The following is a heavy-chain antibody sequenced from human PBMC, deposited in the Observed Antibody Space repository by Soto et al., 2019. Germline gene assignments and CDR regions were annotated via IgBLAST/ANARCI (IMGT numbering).Heavy chain of an antibody. CDR2: IYYRGST. CDR1: GGSISSHY. J-gene: IGHJ6*02. D-gene: IGHD1-26*01. CDR3: ARDGREAYGMDV. V-gene: IGHV4-59*11. Sequence: SETLSRTCTVSGGSISSHYWSWVRHAPGKVLEWIGHIYYRGSTSYNPSLRSRSTISVDTSNNQFSLKLNSVTTADTAVYYCARDGREAYGMDVWRQGTKVTVSS.